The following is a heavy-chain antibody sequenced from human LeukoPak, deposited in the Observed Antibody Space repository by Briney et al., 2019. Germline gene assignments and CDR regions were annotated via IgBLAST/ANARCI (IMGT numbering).Heavy chain of an antibody. J-gene: IGHJ5*02. CDR1: GGSISSGDYY. CDR2: IYYSGIT. Sequence: SETLSLTCTVSGGSISSGDYYWSWIRQPPGKGLEWIGYIYYSGITYYNPSLKSRVTISVDTSKNQFSLKLSSVTAADTAVYYCARDNIVVVPAAMFRWFDPWGQGTLVTVSS. V-gene: IGHV4-30-4*01. D-gene: IGHD2-2*01. CDR3: ARDNIVVVPAAMFRWFDP.